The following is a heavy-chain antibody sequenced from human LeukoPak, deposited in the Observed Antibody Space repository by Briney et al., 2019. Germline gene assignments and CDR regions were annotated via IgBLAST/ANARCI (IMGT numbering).Heavy chain of an antibody. J-gene: IGHJ4*02. CDR2: IYSGGST. CDR3: AREGIAAAGKGAPFDY. V-gene: IGHV3-53*01. Sequence: GGSLRLSCAASGFTVSSNYMSWVRQAPGKGLEWVSVIYSGGSTYYADSVKGRFNISRDNSKNTLYLQMNSLRAEDTAVYYCAREGIAAAGKGAPFDYWGQGTLVTVSS. D-gene: IGHD6-13*01. CDR1: GFTVSSNY.